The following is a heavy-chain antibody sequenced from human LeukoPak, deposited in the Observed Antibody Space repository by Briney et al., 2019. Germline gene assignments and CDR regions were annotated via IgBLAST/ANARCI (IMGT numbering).Heavy chain of an antibody. D-gene: IGHD5-18*01. CDR1: GGTFSSYS. Sequence: GSSVKVSCKASGGTFSSYSFSWVRQAPGQGLEWLGGIIVTFGTPNYPQKFHGRVTITADESTSTVYMELSSLRSEDTAMYYCARDVDSSMVTNWFDSWGQGTLVTVSS. J-gene: IGHJ5*01. V-gene: IGHV1-69*01. CDR2: IIVTFGTP. CDR3: ARDVDSSMVTNWFDS.